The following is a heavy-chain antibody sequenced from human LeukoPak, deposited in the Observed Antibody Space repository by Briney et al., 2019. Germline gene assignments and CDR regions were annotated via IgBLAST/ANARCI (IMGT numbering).Heavy chain of an antibody. D-gene: IGHD1-26*01. Sequence: GRSLRLSCAASGFSFDDYDMHWVRQTPGKGLEWVSLIHRDGRTAYYADSVKGRFAISRDNSRRSLYLQINSLRTEDTALYHCAKTRRSGTEYGDFDHWGQGTLVTVSS. CDR1: GFSFDDYD. V-gene: IGHV3-43*02. CDR3: AKTRRSGTEYGDFDH. J-gene: IGHJ4*02. CDR2: IHRDGRTA.